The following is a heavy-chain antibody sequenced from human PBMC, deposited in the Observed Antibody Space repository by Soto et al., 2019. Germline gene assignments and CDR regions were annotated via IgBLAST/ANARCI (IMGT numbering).Heavy chain of an antibody. CDR1: GYTFSSYA. CDR3: ARDTGDGTFDF. Sequence: QVHLVQSGAEVRKPGASVKVSCKASGYTFSSYAMHWVRQAPGQRLEWMGWINAGYGNTKSSQKFQDRVTISRDTSASTAYMELNSVRSEDRAVYYCARDTGDGTFDFWGQGTLVTDSS. V-gene: IGHV1-3*01. J-gene: IGHJ4*02. CDR2: INAGYGNT. D-gene: IGHD7-27*01.